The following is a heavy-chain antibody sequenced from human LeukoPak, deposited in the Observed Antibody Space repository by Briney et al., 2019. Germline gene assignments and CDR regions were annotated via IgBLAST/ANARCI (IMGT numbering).Heavy chain of an antibody. D-gene: IGHD1-26*01. J-gene: IGHJ4*02. CDR3: ASDKLLGATGYYFDY. CDR1: GGTFSSYA. V-gene: IGHV1-69*05. CDR2: IIPIFGTA. Sequence: GASVKVSCKASGGTFSSYAISWVRQAPGQGLEWMGGIIPIFGTANYAQKFQGRVTITTDESTSTAYMELSSLRSEDTAVYYCASDKLLGATGYYFDYWGQGTLVTVSS.